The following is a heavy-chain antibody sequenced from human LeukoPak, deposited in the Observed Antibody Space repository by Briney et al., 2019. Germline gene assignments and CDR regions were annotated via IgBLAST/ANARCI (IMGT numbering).Heavy chain of an antibody. CDR2: IHASGTT. CDR1: GDSISTYY. Sequence: SETLSLTCSVSGDSISTYYWSWIRQPAGKGLEWIGRIHASGTTNYNPSLKSRVTMSVDTSKNQFSLKLSSVTAADTAVYYCARMGLGYCSGVRCFTIDYWGQGALVTVSS. V-gene: IGHV4-4*07. J-gene: IGHJ4*02. CDR3: ARMGLGYCSGVRCFTIDY. D-gene: IGHD2-15*01.